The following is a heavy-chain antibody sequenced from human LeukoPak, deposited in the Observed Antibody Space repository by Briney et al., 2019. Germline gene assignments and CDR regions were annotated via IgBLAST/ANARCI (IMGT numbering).Heavy chain of an antibody. Sequence: GRSLRLSCAASGFTFSSYGMHWVRQAPGKGLEWVAVIWYDGSNKYYADSVKGRFTISRDNSKNTLYLQMNSLRTEDTAVYYCARGYCSSTSCYAVDYWGRGTLVTVSS. CDR1: GFTFSSYG. J-gene: IGHJ4*02. V-gene: IGHV3-33*01. CDR3: ARGYCSSTSCYAVDY. CDR2: IWYDGSNK. D-gene: IGHD2-2*01.